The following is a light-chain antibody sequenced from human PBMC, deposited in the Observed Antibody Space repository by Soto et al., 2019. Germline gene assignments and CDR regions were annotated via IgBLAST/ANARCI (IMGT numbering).Light chain of an antibody. J-gene: IGKJ2*01. CDR2: DAS. CDR1: QDISNY. Sequence: DIPMTQSPSSLSASVGDRVSITCQASQDISNYLSWYQLRPGTAPKLLIYDASDLETGVPSRFSGSGSGTDFTFTINDLQPEDVATYFCQQFHNGPYTFGQGTKLEIK. V-gene: IGKV1-33*01. CDR3: QQFHNGPYT.